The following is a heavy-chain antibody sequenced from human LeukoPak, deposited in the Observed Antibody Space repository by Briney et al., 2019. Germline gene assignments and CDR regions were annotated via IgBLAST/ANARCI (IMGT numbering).Heavy chain of an antibody. CDR3: AKVYSGSCYDGLDY. D-gene: IGHD1-26*01. CDR1: GFTFSSYA. J-gene: IGHJ4*02. CDR2: IIGSGGST. Sequence: GGSLRLSCAASGFTFSSYAMSWVRQAPGKGLEWVSCIIGSGGSTYYADSVKGRFTISRDNSKNTLYLQMNSLRAEDTAVYYCAKVYSGSCYDGLDYWGREPWSPSPQ. V-gene: IGHV3-23*01.